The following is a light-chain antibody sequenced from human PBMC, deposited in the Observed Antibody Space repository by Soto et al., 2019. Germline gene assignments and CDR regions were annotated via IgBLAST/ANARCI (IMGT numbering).Light chain of an antibody. Sequence: QSVLTQSPSASASLGASVKLTCTLSSGHSSYTIAWHQQQPERGPRYLMKVNIDGTHSRGDGIPDRFSGSSSGAERYLTISSLQSEDEADYYCQTWGTGIQVVFGGGTKLTVL. CDR1: SGHSSYT. CDR3: QTWGTGIQVV. V-gene: IGLV4-69*01. J-gene: IGLJ2*01. CDR2: VNIDGTH.